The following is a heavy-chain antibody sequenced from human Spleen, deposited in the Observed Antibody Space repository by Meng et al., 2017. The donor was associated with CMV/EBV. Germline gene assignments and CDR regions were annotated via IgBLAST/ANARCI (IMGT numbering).Heavy chain of an antibody. J-gene: IGHJ5*02. D-gene: IGHD1-1*01. CDR2: INTNTGGT. CDR1: GYPFPHFR. V-gene: IGHV1-2*02. Sequence: SSNPSGYPFPHFRIPWVRQAPGQGLEWMGWINTNTGGTNFEQKFHGRVTMTRDTSIGTVYMEVSRLRFDDTAVYYCARIVENEWFDPWGQGTLVTVSS. CDR3: ARIVENEWFDP.